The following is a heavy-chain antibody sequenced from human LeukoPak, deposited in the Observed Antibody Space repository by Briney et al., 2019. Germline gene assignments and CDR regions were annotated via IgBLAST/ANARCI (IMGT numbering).Heavy chain of an antibody. CDR1: GFSFSDYY. CDR3: ARVGWSKVVRGVIVIGYYFDY. Sequence: GGSLRLSCAASGFSFSDYYMSWIRQAPGKGLEWVSYISSSGTTIYYADSVKGRFTLSRDNAKNSLYLQMNSLRAEDTAVYYCARVGWSKVVRGVIVIGYYFDYWGQGTLVTVSS. V-gene: IGHV3-11*04. CDR2: ISSSGTTI. D-gene: IGHD3-10*01. J-gene: IGHJ4*02.